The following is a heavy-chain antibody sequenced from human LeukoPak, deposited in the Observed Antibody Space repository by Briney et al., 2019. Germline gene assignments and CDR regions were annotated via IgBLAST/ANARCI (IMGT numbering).Heavy chain of an antibody. J-gene: IGHJ5*02. V-gene: IGHV4-38-2*02. Sequence: SETLSLTCTVSGYPITSGYYWGWIRQPPGKGLEWIGSIFHSGSTHYNPSLKSRVTISVDTSKNQFSLKLSSVTAADTAVYYCARHNRAYVCSSTSCYARFDPWGQGTLVTVSS. CDR1: GYPITSGYY. CDR2: IFHSGST. D-gene: IGHD2-2*01. CDR3: ARHNRAYVCSSTSCYARFDP.